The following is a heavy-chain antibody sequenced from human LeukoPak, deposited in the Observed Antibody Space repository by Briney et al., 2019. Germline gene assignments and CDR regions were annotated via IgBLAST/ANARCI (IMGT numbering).Heavy chain of an antibody. CDR1: GGSISSSSYY. CDR3: VRGMWTSSWYH. V-gene: IGHV4-30-4*08. D-gene: IGHD6-13*01. Sequence: KPSETLSLTCTVSGGSISSSSYYWGWIRQPPGKGLEWIGYIHSSGNTYYNPSLKSRLTISADTSKNEFSLRLISVTAADTAVYYCVRGMWTSSWYHWGQGTLVTVSS. CDR2: IHSSGNT. J-gene: IGHJ4*02.